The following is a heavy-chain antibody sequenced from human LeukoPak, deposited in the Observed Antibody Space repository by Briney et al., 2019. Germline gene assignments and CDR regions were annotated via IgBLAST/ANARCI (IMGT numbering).Heavy chain of an antibody. CDR2: ISYDGSNK. Sequence: PGGSLRLSCAASGFTFSSYAMHWVRQAPGKGLEWVAVISYDGSNKYYADSVKGRFTISRDNSKNTLYLQMNSLRAEDTAVYYCARQAHYYDSSGHWEDVWDYWGQGTLVTVSS. D-gene: IGHD3-22*01. CDR3: ARQAHYYDSSGHWEDVWDY. CDR1: GFTFSSYA. V-gene: IGHV3-30-3*01. J-gene: IGHJ4*02.